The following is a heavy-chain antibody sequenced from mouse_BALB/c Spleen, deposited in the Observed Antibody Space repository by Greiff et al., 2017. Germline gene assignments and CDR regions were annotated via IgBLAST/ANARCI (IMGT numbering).Heavy chain of an antibody. CDR1: GYSITSGYY. J-gene: IGHJ4*01. CDR2: ISYDGSN. CDR3: ARGYYGGAMDY. Sequence: EVQLKESGPGLVKPSQSLSLTCSVTGYSITSGYYWNWIRQFPGNKLEWMGYISYDGSNNYNPSLKNRISITRDTSKNQFFLKLNSVTTEDTATYYCARGYYGGAMDYWGQGTSVTVSA. V-gene: IGHV3-6*02. D-gene: IGHD1-1*01.